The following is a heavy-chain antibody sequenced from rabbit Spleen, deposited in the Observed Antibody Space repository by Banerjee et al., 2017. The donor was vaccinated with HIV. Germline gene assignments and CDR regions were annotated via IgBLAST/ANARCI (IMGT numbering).Heavy chain of an antibody. V-gene: IGHV1S28*01. CDR2: IDPVFGIT. J-gene: IGHJ6*01. CDR3: ARDGTGGSYFAL. Sequence: QSLEESGGGLVKPGGTLTLTCTVSGFDFSSYYMTWVRQAPGKGLEWTGYIDPVFGITYYANWVNGRFSISRENAQNTVFLQMTSLTAADTATYFCARDGTGGSYFALWGQGTLVTVS. CDR1: GFDFSSYY. D-gene: IGHD8-1*01.